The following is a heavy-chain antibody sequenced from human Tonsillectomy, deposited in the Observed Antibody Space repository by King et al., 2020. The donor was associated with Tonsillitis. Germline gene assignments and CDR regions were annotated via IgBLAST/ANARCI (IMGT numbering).Heavy chain of an antibody. CDR3: ARLVVDFWSGYGGNNCFDP. V-gene: IGHV4-59*11. D-gene: IGHD3-3*01. J-gene: IGHJ5*02. Sequence: LQLQESGPGLVKPSETLSLTCTVSCGAISSHYWSWIRQPPWKGLEWIGYDTYSGSTNYNPSLTRRVTISVDTSKNQFSLKVSSVTAADTAVYYCARLVVDFWSGYGGNNCFDPWGQGTLVTVSS. CDR1: CGAISSHY. CDR2: DTYSGST.